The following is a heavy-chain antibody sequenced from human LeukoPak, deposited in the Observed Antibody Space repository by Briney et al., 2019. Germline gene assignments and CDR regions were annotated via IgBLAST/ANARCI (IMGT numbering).Heavy chain of an antibody. J-gene: IGHJ5*02. Sequence: GGSLRLSCAASGFTFSSYGMHWVRQAPGKGLEWVAVISYDGSNKYYADSVKGRFTISRDNSKNTLYLQMNSLRAEDTAVYYCARRGTYQNWFDPWGQGTLVTVSS. CDR1: GFTFSSYG. CDR3: ARRGTYQNWFDP. V-gene: IGHV3-30*03. D-gene: IGHD3-16*01. CDR2: ISYDGSNK.